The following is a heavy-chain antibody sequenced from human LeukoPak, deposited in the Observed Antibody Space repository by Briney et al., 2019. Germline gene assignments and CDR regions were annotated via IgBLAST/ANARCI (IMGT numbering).Heavy chain of an antibody. J-gene: IGHJ4*02. D-gene: IGHD6-25*01. V-gene: IGHV1-2*02. CDR1: GYTFTGYY. CDR2: INPNSGGT. Sequence: GASVKVSCKASGYTFTGYYMHWVRQAPGQGLEWMGWINPNSGGTNYAQKFQGRVTMTRDTSISTAYMELSRLRPDDTAVYYCVTLLSNAAFDYWGQGTLVTVSS. CDR3: VTLLSNAAFDY.